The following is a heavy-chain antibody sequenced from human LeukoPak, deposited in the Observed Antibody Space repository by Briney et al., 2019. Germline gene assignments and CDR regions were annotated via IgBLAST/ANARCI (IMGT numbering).Heavy chain of an antibody. V-gene: IGHV1-46*01. Sequence: ASVKVSCKASGYSFTSHYMHWMRQAPGQGLEWLGLINPSGSSTLYAQKLQGRVTMTTDTSTSTAYMELRSLRSDDTAVYYCAREVATITVAAAGGIDYWGQGTLVTVSS. CDR3: AREVATITVAAAGGIDY. D-gene: IGHD5-12*01. CDR2: INPSGSST. J-gene: IGHJ4*02. CDR1: GYSFTSHY.